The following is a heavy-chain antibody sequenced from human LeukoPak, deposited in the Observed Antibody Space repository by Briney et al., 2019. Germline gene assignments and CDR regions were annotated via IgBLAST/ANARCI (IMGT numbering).Heavy chain of an antibody. V-gene: IGHV4-59*12. CDR2: QYYSGAT. Sequence: SETLSLTCSVSGGSMSPYYWYWIRQPPGKGLEWIGYQYYSGATDYNPSLKSRVTFSVDTSKNQFSLKLNSVTAADTAVYYCAREVLQPDTVVTPVPDPCAFDIWGQGTMVTVSS. CDR1: GGSMSPYY. D-gene: IGHD4-23*01. J-gene: IGHJ3*02. CDR3: AREVLQPDTVVTPVPDPCAFDI.